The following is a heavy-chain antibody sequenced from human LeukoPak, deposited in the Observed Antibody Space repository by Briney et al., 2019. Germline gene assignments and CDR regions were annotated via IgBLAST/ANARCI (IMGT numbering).Heavy chain of an antibody. J-gene: IGHJ3*02. D-gene: IGHD2-2*01. CDR1: GYSISSGTYY. CDR2: ISTSGST. V-gene: IGHV4-61*02. Sequence: SETLSLTCTVPGYSISSGTYYWTWIRQPAGKGLEWIGRISTSGSTNYNPSLKSRVTISLDTPKNQFSLKLSSVTAADTAVFYCARFTGYCSGTSCYPNAFDIWGQGTMVTVSS. CDR3: ARFTGYCSGTSCYPNAFDI.